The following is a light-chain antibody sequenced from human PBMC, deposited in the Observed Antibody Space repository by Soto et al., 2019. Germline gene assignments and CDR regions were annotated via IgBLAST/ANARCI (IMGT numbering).Light chain of an antibody. V-gene: IGKV1-39*01. CDR2: AAS. CDR3: QQSYSTTIT. CDR1: RDVGSD. Sequence: QMTQSPSSLSASVGEKIIITCRASRDVGSDVSWYQQKPGKAPKLLIYAASSLQSGVPSRFSGSGSGTDFNLTISSLQTEDFATYQCQQSYSTTITFCQGTRLEIK. J-gene: IGKJ5*01.